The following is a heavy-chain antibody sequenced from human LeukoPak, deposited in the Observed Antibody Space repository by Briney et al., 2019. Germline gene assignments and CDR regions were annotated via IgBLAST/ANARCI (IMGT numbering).Heavy chain of an antibody. D-gene: IGHD3-3*01. CDR3: ASYFWSGYYYDY. Sequence: SXKVSCKASGGTFISYTISWVRQAPGQGLEWMGRIIPILGIANYAQKFQGRVTITADKSTSTAYMELSSLRSEDTAVYYCASYFWSGYYYDYWGQGTLVTVSS. V-gene: IGHV1-69*02. J-gene: IGHJ4*02. CDR2: IIPILGIA. CDR1: GGTFISYT.